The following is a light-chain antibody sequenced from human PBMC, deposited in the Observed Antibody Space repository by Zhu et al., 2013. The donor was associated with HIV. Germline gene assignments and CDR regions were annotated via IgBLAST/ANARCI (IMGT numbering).Light chain of an antibody. CDR3: ASWDDSLSGVL. CDR1: APTSEVI. Sequence: QSALTQPTLSVWGPPGRGSPSLVLEAAPTSEVILFPGISSSQEPTPKLLIYMNNQRPSGVPDRFSGSRSGTSASLFISGLRSEDEANYYCASWDDSLSGVLFGGGTKLTVL. V-gene: IGLV1-47*01. CDR2: MNN. J-gene: IGLJ2*01.